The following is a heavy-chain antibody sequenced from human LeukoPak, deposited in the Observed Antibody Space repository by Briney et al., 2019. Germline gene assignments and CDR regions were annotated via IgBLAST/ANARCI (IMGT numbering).Heavy chain of an antibody. CDR3: AKTTYYDFWSGYPHFDY. D-gene: IGHD3-3*01. V-gene: IGHV4-34*01. CDR2: INHSGST. Sequence: SETLSLTCAVYGESFSGYYWSWIRQPPGKGLEWIGEINHSGSTNYNPSLKSRVTISVDTSKNQFSLKLSSVTAADTAVYYCAKTTYYDFWSGYPHFDYWGQGTLVTVSS. CDR1: GESFSGYY. J-gene: IGHJ4*02.